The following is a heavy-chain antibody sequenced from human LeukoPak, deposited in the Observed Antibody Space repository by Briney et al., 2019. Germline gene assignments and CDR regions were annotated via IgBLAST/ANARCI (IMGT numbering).Heavy chain of an antibody. CDR1: GGSISSGTYY. Sequence: SETLSLTCTVSGGSISSGTYYWGWIRQSPGEGLEWIGSFYSSGSTYYNPSLKSRVTISADTSKNQFSLQLSSVTAADTAIYYCARGTGYSSGWPYFYYWGQGTLVSVSS. J-gene: IGHJ4*02. V-gene: IGHV4-39*01. D-gene: IGHD6-19*01. CDR2: FYSSGST. CDR3: ARGTGYSSGWPYFYY.